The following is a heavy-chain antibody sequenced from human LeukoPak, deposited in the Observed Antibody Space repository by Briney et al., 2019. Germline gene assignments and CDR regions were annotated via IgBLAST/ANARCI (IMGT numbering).Heavy chain of an antibody. CDR1: GYTFTSNY. Sequence: SVKVSCKASGYTFTSNYIHWVRQAPGQGLEWMGGIIPIFGTANYAQKFQGRATITADESTSTAYMELSSLRSEDTAVYYCARSSRNSGSHYWGQGTLVTVSS. V-gene: IGHV1-69*13. D-gene: IGHD1-26*01. J-gene: IGHJ4*02. CDR2: IIPIFGTA. CDR3: ARSSRNSGSHY.